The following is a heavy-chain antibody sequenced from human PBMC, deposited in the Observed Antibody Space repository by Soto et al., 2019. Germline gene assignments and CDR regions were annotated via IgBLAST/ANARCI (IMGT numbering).Heavy chain of an antibody. D-gene: IGHD1-20*01. CDR3: ARPTYNSGSPFDY. V-gene: IGHV4-28*01. J-gene: IGHJ4*02. CDR1: GYSISSSNW. CDR2: IYYSGST. Sequence: SETLSLTCAVSGYSISSSNWWGWIRQPPGKGLEWIGYIYYSGSTYYNPSLKSRVTISVDTSKNQFSLKLSSVTAADTAVYYCARPTYNSGSPFDYWGQGTLVTVSS.